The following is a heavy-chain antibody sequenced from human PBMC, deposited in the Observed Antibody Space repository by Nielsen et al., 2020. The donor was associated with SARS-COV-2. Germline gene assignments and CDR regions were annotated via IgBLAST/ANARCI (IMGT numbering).Heavy chain of an antibody. CDR2: MTSKAYGGTT. J-gene: IGHJ3*02. V-gene: IGHV3-49*04. CDR1: GFIFSDYN. CDR3: TTSRSQYIRGVAGADAFGI. Sequence: GGSLRLSCAASGFIFSDYNMNWVRQAPGKGLEWVGFMTSKAYGGTTEYAASVKGRFTISRDDSKRIVYLQMNSLKTEDTAVYYCTTSRSQYIRGVAGADAFGIWGQGTMVTVSS. D-gene: IGHD6-19*01.